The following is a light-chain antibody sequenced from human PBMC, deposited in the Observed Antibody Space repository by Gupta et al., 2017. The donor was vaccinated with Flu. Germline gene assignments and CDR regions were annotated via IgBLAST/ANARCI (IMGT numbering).Light chain of an antibody. CDR1: QDLKRH. CDR2: ASS. Sequence: GDRVTITCRASQDLKRHLNWYQQAPGEAPKLLIYASSTLQTGVPSRFSASGSGTEFTLTISSLQPEDFVTYFCQQSFGVPYTFGQGTKLELK. V-gene: IGKV1-39*01. J-gene: IGKJ2*01. CDR3: QQSFGVPYT.